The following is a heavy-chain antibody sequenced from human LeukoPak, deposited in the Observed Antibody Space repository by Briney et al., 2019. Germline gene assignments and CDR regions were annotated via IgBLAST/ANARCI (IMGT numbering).Heavy chain of an antibody. CDR3: ARRYYYDSSGRDPFDC. CDR2: IYYSGNT. CDR1: GGSISSSSYY. D-gene: IGHD3-22*01. V-gene: IGHV4-39*01. Sequence: PSETLSLTSTVSGGSISSSSYYWVWIRQPPGKGLEWIGSIYYSGNTYYNPSLKSRVSISLDTSKNQFSLKLSSVTAADTAVYYCARRYYYDSSGRDPFDCWGQETQDTVSS. J-gene: IGHJ4*02.